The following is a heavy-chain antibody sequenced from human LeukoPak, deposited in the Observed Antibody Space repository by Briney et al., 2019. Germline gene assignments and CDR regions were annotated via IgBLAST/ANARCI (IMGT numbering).Heavy chain of an antibody. J-gene: IGHJ4*02. CDR2: INAGNGNT. CDR1: GGTFSSYA. CDR3: ARALPSYYSDNWYPLDS. Sequence: ASVKVSCKASGGTFSSYAISWVRQAPGQRLEWMGCINAGNGNTKYSQKFQGRVTITRDTSASTAYMELSSLRSEDTAVYYCARALPSYYSDNWYPLDSWGQGTLVTVSS. V-gene: IGHV1-3*01. D-gene: IGHD3-10*01.